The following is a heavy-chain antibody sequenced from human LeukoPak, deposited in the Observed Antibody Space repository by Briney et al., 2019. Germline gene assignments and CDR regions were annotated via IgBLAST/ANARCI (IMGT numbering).Heavy chain of an antibody. CDR1: GGSISSGSYY. CDR2: IYTSGST. Sequence: PSQTLSLTCTVSGGSISSGSYYWSWIRQPAGKGLEWIGRIYTSGSTNYNPSLKSRVTISVDTSKNQFSLKLSSVTAADTAVYYCARGSYDSSGYYIKPFDYWGQGTLVTVSS. J-gene: IGHJ4*02. V-gene: IGHV4-61*02. CDR3: ARGSYDSSGYYIKPFDY. D-gene: IGHD3-22*01.